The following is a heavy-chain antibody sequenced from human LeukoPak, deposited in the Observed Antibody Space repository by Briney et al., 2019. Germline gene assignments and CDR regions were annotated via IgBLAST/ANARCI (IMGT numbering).Heavy chain of an antibody. CDR2: LYTTGST. CDR3: ARSEPIVDTWFDS. Sequence: SETLSLTCAVSGYSISSGYYWGWIRQPAGKGLEWIGRLYTTGSTIYNPSLKSRVSISAEMSKNQFSLRLQAVTAADTAVYFCARSEPIVDTWFDSWGQGTLVTVSS. V-gene: IGHV4-38-2*01. CDR1: GYSISSGYY. D-gene: IGHD1-14*01. J-gene: IGHJ5*01.